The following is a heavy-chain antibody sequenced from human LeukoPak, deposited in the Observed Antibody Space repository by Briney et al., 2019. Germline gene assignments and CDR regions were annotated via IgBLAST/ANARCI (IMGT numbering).Heavy chain of an antibody. J-gene: IGHJ4*02. CDR1: GFTFSSYE. CDR2: ISGGGDNT. D-gene: IGHD6-19*01. Sequence: GSLRLSCAASGFTFSSYETNWVRQTPGNGLEWVSSISGGGDNTYYADSVKGRSTISRDNSKNTLYLQMDSLRAEDTAIYYCARSGYTSGTGKFDNWGQGTLVTVSS. V-gene: IGHV3-23*01. CDR3: ARSGYTSGTGKFDN.